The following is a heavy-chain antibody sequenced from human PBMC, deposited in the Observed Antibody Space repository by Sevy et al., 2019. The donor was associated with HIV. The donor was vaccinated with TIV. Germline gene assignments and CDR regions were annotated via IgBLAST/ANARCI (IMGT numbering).Heavy chain of an antibody. CDR3: ARDLNIGGDIAAAGDY. J-gene: IGHJ4*02. CDR1: GGTFSSYA. V-gene: IGHV1-69*13. Sequence: ASVKVSCKASGGTFSSYAISWVRQAPGQGLEWMGGIIPIFGTANYAQKFQGRVTITADESTSTAYMELSSLRSEDTAVYYCARDLNIGGDIAAAGDYWGQGTLVTVSS. D-gene: IGHD6-13*01. CDR2: IIPIFGTA.